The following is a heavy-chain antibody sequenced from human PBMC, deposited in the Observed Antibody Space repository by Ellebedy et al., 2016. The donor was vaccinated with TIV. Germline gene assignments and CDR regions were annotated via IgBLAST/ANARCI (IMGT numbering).Heavy chain of an antibody. V-gene: IGHV3-66*01. CDR1: GFSVSRNY. CDR2: IYSGSGAST. D-gene: IGHD3-3*01. Sequence: PGGSLRLSCAASGFSVSRNYMNWVRQAPGKGLEWVSIIYSGSGASTYYAESVKGRFTIARDNSKNTLFLQMTGLRAEDTAVYYCARDRRRFLERLSSVDHYYGMDVWGQGTTVIVSS. J-gene: IGHJ6*02. CDR3: ARDRRRFLERLSSVDHYYGMDV.